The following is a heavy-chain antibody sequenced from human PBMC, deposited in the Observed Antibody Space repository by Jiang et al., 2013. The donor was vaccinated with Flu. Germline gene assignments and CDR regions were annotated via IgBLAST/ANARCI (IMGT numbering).Heavy chain of an antibody. CDR2: IYPDDSQA. D-gene: IGHD2-15*01. J-gene: IGHJ5*02. CDR3: ARLVGDCRRNNCGFERHWFDP. CDR1: GYDFYGYW. V-gene: IGHV5-51*01. Sequence: GAEVKKPGEPLKISCKGFGYDFYGYWIGWVRQMPGKGLEWMGIIYPDDSQARYSPSFQGQVTMSADKSISTAYLQWSSLKASDSAMYFCARLVGDCRRNNCGFERHWFDPWGQGTLVTVSS.